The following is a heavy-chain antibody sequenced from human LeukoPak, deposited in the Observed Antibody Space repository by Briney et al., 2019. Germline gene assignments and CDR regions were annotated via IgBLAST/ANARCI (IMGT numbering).Heavy chain of an antibody. CDR3: ARGSSFHNY. CDR1: GFIFEEYG. V-gene: IGHV3-20*04. J-gene: IGHJ4*02. Sequence: GGSLRLSCVASGFIFEEYGMTGVRQAPGKGLEWVSGINGNGGSRGYAASVKGRFTISRDNANNSLYLQMNSLRAEDTALYYCARGSSFHNYWGQGTLVTVSS. CDR2: INGNGGSR. D-gene: IGHD6-6*01.